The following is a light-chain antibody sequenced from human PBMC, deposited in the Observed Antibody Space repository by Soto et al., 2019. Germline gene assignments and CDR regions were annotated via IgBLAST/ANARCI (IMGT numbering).Light chain of an antibody. CDR2: LGS. CDR1: QSLLHVHGYIF. Sequence: DIVMTQSPLSLPVTPGEPASISCRSNQSLLHVHGYIFLDWFLQRPGQSPQLPIYLGSTRASGVPDRFSGGGSGRDFTLNITRVEAEDVGVYYCMQALQTPRTFGPGTKLEIK. CDR3: MQALQTPRT. J-gene: IGKJ2*01. V-gene: IGKV2-28*01.